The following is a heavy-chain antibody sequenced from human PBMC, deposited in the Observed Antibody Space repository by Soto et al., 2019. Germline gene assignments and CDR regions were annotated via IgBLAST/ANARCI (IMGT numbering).Heavy chain of an antibody. Sequence: GGSLRLSCTASGFTFSNYAMHWVRQAPGKGLEWVAVISSDGSNKYYADSVKGRFTISRDNSKNTVYLQVNSLRAEDTAVFYCAREVGTTVPTRYFDSWGQGTLVTVSS. CDR2: ISSDGSNK. CDR3: AREVGTTVPTRYFDS. CDR1: GFTFSNYA. D-gene: IGHD4-4*01. J-gene: IGHJ4*02. V-gene: IGHV3-30-3*01.